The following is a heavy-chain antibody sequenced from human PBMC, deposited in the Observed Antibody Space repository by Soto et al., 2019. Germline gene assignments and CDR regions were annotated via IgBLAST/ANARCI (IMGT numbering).Heavy chain of an antibody. CDR3: ARQRNLATAFLGS. CDR1: GGSISSSSYF. CDR2: IYYRGNT. J-gene: IGHJ1*01. V-gene: IGHV4-39*01. D-gene: IGHD6-13*01. Sequence: QLQLRESGPGLVKPSETLSLTCGVSGGSISSSSYFWGWIRQPPGGGLEWLGHIYYRGNTYYNPSLKTRVTISVDKSKNQFSLRLSSVTAADTAIYYCARQRNLATAFLGSWGQGARATVSS.